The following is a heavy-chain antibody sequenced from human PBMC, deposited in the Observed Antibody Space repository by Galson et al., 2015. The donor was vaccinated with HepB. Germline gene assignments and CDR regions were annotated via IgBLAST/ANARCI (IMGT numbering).Heavy chain of an antibody. V-gene: IGHV3-7*01. D-gene: IGHD4-17*01. CDR3: ARADYGDYVRGFYSYFYMDV. J-gene: IGHJ6*03. CDR2: IKQDGSEK. CDR1: GLTFTTYW. Sequence: LRLSCAASGLTFTTYWMTWVRQAPGKGLEWVANIKQDGSEKYYVDSVKGRFTISRDNAKNSLYLQMNSLRVEDTAVYYCARADYGDYVRGFYSYFYMDVWGRGTTVTVS.